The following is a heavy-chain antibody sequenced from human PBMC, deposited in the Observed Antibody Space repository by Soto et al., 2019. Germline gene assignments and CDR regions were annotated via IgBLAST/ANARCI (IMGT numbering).Heavy chain of an antibody. CDR2: ISGGGGSK. J-gene: IGHJ5*02. D-gene: IGHD2-21*02. CDR1: VFTFSSYA. V-gene: IGHV3-23*01. CDR3: AKDSGIVVVTASNWFDP. Sequence: PGWSLRLSCSASVFTFSSYAMSWVRQAPGKGLEWVSAISGGGGSKYYADSVKGRFTISRDNSKKTLYLQMNSLRAEDTAVYYCAKDSGIVVVTASNWFDPWGRGTLVTVSS.